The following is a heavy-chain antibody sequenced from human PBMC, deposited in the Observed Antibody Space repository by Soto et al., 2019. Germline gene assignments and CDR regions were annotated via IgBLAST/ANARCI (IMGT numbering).Heavy chain of an antibody. V-gene: IGHV4-59*01. CDR2: IYHSGTT. CDR1: GASISNYY. CDR3: ARHLNYNYFDY. J-gene: IGHJ4*02. Sequence: SETLSLTCSVSGASISNYYWSWIRQLPGKGLEWLGYIYHSGTTSYSPSLQSRVTISLDTSKNQFSLKLTSATAADTAVYYCARHLNYNYFDYWGQGTLVTVSS. D-gene: IGHD3-10*01.